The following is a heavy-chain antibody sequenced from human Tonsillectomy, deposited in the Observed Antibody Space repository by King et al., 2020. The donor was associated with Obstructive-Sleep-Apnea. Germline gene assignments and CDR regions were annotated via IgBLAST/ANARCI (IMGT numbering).Heavy chain of an antibody. J-gene: IGHJ6*02. D-gene: IGHD3-10*01. Sequence: VQLVQSGAEVKKPGESLKISCKGSGYSFTSYWIGWVRQMPGKGLEWMGIIYPGDSDTRYSPSFQGQVTISADKSISTAYLQWSSLKASDTAMYYCARLMYYYVSGSLYYYGMDVWGQGATVTVSS. V-gene: IGHV5-51*01. CDR2: IYPGDSDT. CDR1: GYSFTSYW. CDR3: ARLMYYYVSGSLYYYGMDV.